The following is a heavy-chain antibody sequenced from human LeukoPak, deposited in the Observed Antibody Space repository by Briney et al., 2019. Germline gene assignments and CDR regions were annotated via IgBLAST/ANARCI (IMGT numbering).Heavy chain of an antibody. D-gene: IGHD1-20*01. Sequence: GGSLRLSCAASGFTLSSYAMSWVRQAPGKGLEWVSAISGSGGSTYYADSVKGRFTISRDNSKNTLYLQMNSLRAEDTAVYYCAKVTDNWNDESQWGQGTLVTVSS. J-gene: IGHJ4*02. V-gene: IGHV3-23*01. CDR2: ISGSGGST. CDR1: GFTLSSYA. CDR3: AKVTDNWNDESQ.